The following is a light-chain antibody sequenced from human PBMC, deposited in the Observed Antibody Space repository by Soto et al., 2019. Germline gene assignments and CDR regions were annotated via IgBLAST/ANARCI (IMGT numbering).Light chain of an antibody. CDR2: GDS. CDR3: QSSDSRLSGSDV. CDR1: SSNIGAGYH. V-gene: IGLV1-40*01. J-gene: IGLJ1*01. Sequence: QSVLTQPPSVSGAPGQRVTISCTGSSSNIGAGYHVHWYQQLPGAAPKLLIFGDSNRPSGVPDRFYGSKSGTSASLAITGLQADDEADYYCQSSDSRLSGSDVFGTGTKVTVL.